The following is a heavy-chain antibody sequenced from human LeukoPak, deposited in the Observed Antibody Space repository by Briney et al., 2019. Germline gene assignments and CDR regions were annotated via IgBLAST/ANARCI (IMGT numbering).Heavy chain of an antibody. Sequence: SETLSLTCTVSGGSISSSSYYWGWIRQPPGKGLEWIGSIYYSGSTYYNPSLKSRVTISVDTSKNQFSLKLTSVTAADTAVYYCARDGIAVASTYFDYWGQGTLVTVSS. V-gene: IGHV4-39*07. J-gene: IGHJ4*02. CDR2: IYYSGST. D-gene: IGHD6-19*01. CDR1: GGSISSSSYY. CDR3: ARDGIAVASTYFDY.